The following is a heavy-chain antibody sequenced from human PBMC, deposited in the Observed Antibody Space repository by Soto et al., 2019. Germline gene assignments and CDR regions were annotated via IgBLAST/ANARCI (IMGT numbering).Heavy chain of an antibody. D-gene: IGHD3-22*01. CDR1: GRSLSSYY. CDR3: AREGPVVVITTYGFDV. J-gene: IGHJ3*01. V-gene: IGHV4-59*01. Sequence: SETLSLTCAVSGRSLSSYYWSRIRQSPGKGLEWIGYIYYSGRTNYNPSLKSRATISGDTSKNQFSLKLSSVTAADTAIYYCAREGPVVVITTYGFDVWGQGTMVTVS. CDR2: IYYSGRT.